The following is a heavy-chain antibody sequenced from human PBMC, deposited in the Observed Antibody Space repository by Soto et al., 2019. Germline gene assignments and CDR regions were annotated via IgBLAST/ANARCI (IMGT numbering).Heavy chain of an antibody. J-gene: IGHJ4*02. D-gene: IGHD2-15*01. Sequence: QVQLVESGGGVVQPGRSLRLSCVASGFTFRNYGMHWVRQVPGKGLEWVALISNDGSNKYYVDSVKGRFTISRDNSKNTLSVQMDSLRPEDTAVYYCAIGGKYGQFIPFEYWGPGTLVTVSS. V-gene: IGHV3-30*03. CDR2: ISNDGSNK. CDR3: AIGGKYGQFIPFEY. CDR1: GFTFRNYG.